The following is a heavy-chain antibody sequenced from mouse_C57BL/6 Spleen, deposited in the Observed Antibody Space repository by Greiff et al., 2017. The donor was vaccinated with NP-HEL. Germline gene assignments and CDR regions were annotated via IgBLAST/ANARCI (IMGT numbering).Heavy chain of an antibody. V-gene: IGHV5-2*03. CDR1: EYEFPSHD. D-gene: IGHD2-2*01. CDR2: INSDGGST. Sequence: EVKLVESGGGLVQPGESLKLSCESNEYEFPSHDMSWVRKTPEKRLELVAAINSDGGSTYYPDTMERRFIISRDNTKKTLYLQMSSLRSEDTALYYCARHGGLRRSGYWYFDVWGTGTTVTVSS. CDR3: ARHGGLRRSGYWYFDV. J-gene: IGHJ1*03.